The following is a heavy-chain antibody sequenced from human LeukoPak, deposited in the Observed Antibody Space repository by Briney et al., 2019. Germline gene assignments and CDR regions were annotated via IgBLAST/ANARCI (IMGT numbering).Heavy chain of an antibody. D-gene: IGHD3-10*01. V-gene: IGHV4-30-2*01. CDR3: ARDVSHYGSGSYYRWFDP. Sequence: PSETLSLTCTVSGGSISSGDYYWSWIRQPPGKGLEWIGYIYHSGSTYYNPSLKSRVTISVDRSKNQFSLKLSSVTAADTAVYYCARDVSHYGSGSYYRWFDPWGQGTLVTVSS. CDR1: GGSISSGDYY. CDR2: IYHSGST. J-gene: IGHJ5*02.